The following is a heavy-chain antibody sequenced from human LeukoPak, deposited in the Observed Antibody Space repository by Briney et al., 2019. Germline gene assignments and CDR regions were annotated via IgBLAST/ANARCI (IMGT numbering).Heavy chain of an antibody. CDR1: GFTLSNYW. CDR2: INQDGSGQ. Sequence: GGSLRLSCAASGFTLSNYWMSWVRQAPGKGLEWVANINQDGSGQYYVNSVKGRFTVSRDNAKNSLYLHMNSLRAEDTAVYYCASGVGYSDYGGYWGQGTLVTLS. J-gene: IGHJ4*02. V-gene: IGHV3-7*05. D-gene: IGHD2-8*01. CDR3: ASGVGYSDYGGY.